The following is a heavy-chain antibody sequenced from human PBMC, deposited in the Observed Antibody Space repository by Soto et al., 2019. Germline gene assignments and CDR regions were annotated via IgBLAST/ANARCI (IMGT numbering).Heavy chain of an antibody. CDR1: GFTFSSYS. V-gene: IGHV3-21*01. Sequence: GGSLRLSCAASGFTFSSYSMNWVRQAPGKGLEWVSSISSSSSYIYYADSVKGRFTISRDNAKNSLYLQMNSLRAEDTAVYYCARADNRFDFWSGYDNAFGIWGQGTMVTVSS. D-gene: IGHD3-3*01. CDR2: ISSSSSYI. J-gene: IGHJ3*02. CDR3: ARADNRFDFWSGYDNAFGI.